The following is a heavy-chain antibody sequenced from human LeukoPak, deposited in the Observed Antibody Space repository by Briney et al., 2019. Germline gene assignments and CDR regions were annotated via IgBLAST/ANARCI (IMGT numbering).Heavy chain of an antibody. Sequence: SEALSLTCTVSGGSISSYYWSWIRQPPGKGREWMGYIYYSGSTNYNPSLKSRVTISVDTYKNQFSLKLSSVTAADTAVYYCARVFTMVRGVDAFDIWGQGTMVTVSS. J-gene: IGHJ3*02. CDR2: IYYSGST. V-gene: IGHV4-59*01. CDR3: ARVFTMVRGVDAFDI. CDR1: GGSISSYY. D-gene: IGHD3-10*01.